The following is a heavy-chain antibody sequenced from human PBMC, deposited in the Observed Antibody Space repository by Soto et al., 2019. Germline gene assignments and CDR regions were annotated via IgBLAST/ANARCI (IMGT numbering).Heavy chain of an antibody. CDR1: GFTFSSYA. D-gene: IGHD3-16*02. CDR3: AKGPLDGFWGSYRQSH. J-gene: IGHJ4*02. CDR2: ISGSGGST. Sequence: GGSLRLSCAASGFTFSSYAMSWVRQAPGKGLEWVSTISGSGGSTYYADSVKGRFTISRDNSKNTLYLQMNSLRAEDTAVYYCAKGPLDGFWGSYRQSHWGQGTLVTVSS. V-gene: IGHV3-23*01.